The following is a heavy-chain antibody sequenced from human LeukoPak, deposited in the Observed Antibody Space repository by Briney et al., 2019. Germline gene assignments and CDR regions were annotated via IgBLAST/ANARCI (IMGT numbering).Heavy chain of an antibody. CDR3: AKGRYFGSGWYIDY. V-gene: IGHV3-9*01. Sequence: PGGSLRLSCAASGFTFDDYAMHWVRQAPGKGLEWLSGISWNSGSIGYADSVKGRFTISRDNAKNSLYLQMSSLRAEDTALYYCAKGRYFGSGWYIDYWGQGTLVTVSS. D-gene: IGHD6-19*01. CDR2: ISWNSGSI. J-gene: IGHJ4*02. CDR1: GFTFDDYA.